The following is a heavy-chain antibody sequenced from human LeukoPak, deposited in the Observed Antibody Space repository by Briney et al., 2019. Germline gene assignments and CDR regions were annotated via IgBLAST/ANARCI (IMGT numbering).Heavy chain of an antibody. V-gene: IGHV3-64D*09. Sequence: PGGSLRLSCSASGFTFSSYAMHWVRQAPGKGLEYVSTISSNGGTTYYADSVTGRFTISRDDSKNTLYLQMRSLRAEDTAVYYCVKGHDSSGYYLSYFDYWGQGALVTVSS. CDR1: GFTFSSYA. CDR2: ISSNGGTT. J-gene: IGHJ4*02. D-gene: IGHD3-22*01. CDR3: VKGHDSSGYYLSYFDY.